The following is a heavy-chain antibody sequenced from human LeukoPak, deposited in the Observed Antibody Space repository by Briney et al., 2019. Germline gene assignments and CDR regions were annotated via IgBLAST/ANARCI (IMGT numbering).Heavy chain of an antibody. V-gene: IGHV1-69*13. Sequence: SVKVSCKASGGTFSSYAISWVRQAPGQGLEWMGGIIPIFGTANYAQKFQGRVTITADESTSTAYMELSSLRSEDTAVYYCARDGARYGDYYAFDIWGQGTMVTVSS. CDR2: IIPIFGTA. J-gene: IGHJ3*02. CDR3: ARDGARYGDYYAFDI. CDR1: GGTFSSYA. D-gene: IGHD4-17*01.